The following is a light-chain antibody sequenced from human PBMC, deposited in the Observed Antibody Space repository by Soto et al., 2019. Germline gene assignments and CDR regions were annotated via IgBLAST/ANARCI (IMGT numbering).Light chain of an antibody. J-gene: IGKJ5*01. CDR3: QQRSNWPPIT. CDR1: QSVSSY. Sequence: EIVLTQSPAPLSLSPGERATLSCRASQSVSSYLAWYQQQPGQAPRLLIYDASNRATGIPARFSGSGSGTDFTLTISSLEPEDIAVYYCQQRSNWPPITLGQGTRLEIK. CDR2: DAS. V-gene: IGKV3-11*01.